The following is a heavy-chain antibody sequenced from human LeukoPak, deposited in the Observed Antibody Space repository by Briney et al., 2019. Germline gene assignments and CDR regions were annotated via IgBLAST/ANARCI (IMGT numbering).Heavy chain of an antibody. CDR3: ARDWPLYNAFDI. J-gene: IGHJ3*02. V-gene: IGHV1-2*02. Sequence: ASVKVSCKVSGYTFSDYHMHWVRQAPGQGLEWMGWINPNSGGTNYAQKFQGRVTMTRDTSISTAYMELSRLRSDDTAVYYCARDWPLYNAFDIWGQGTMVTVSS. D-gene: IGHD3-16*01. CDR2: INPNSGGT. CDR1: GYTFSDYH.